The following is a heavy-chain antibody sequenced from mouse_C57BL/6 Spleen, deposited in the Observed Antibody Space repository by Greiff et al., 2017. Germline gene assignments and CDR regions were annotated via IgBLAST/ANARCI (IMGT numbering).Heavy chain of an antibody. V-gene: IGHV1-55*01. CDR1: GYTFTSYW. CDR2: IYPGSGST. D-gene: IGHD1-1*01. CDR3: QKGFYYYGSRDWYFDV. J-gene: IGHJ1*03. Sequence: QVQLQQPGAELVKPGASVKMSCKASGYTFTSYWITWVKQRPGQGLEWIGDIYPGSGSTNYNEKFKSKATLTVDTSSSTAYMQLSSLTSEDSAVYYCQKGFYYYGSRDWYFDVWGTGTTVTVSA.